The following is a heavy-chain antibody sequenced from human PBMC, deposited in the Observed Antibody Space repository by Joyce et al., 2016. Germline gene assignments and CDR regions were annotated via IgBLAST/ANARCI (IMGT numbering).Heavy chain of an antibody. CDR3: ARSPSNSWHTFDS. D-gene: IGHD2-2*01. CDR2: ISPDGSKK. CDR1: GFTFNRYA. V-gene: IGHV3-30-3*01. J-gene: IGHJ4*02. Sequence: QVQLVESGGGVAQPGRSLRLSCAASGFTFNRYAMPWVSQTPGTGLGWVAVISPDGSKKFYSDSVKDRFIISRDNSNKMVFVQMNSLRVEDTGVYYCARSPSNSWHTFDSWGQGTLVSVSS.